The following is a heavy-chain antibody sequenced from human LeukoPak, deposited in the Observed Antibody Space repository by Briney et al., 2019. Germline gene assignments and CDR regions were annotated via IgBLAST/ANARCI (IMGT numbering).Heavy chain of an antibody. D-gene: IGHD3-10*01. CDR1: GGSISSYY. V-gene: IGHV4-59*01. CDR3: ARDTSYYGSGSYSWFDP. Sequence: SETLSLTCTVSGGSISSYYWSWIRQPPGKGLEWIGYIYYSGSTNYNPSLKSRVTISVDTSKNQFSLKLSSVTAADTAVYYCARDTSYYGSGSYSWFDPWGQGTLVTVSS. CDR2: IYYSGST. J-gene: IGHJ5*02.